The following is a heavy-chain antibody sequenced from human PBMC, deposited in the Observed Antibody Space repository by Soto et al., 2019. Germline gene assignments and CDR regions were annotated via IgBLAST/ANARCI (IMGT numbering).Heavy chain of an antibody. J-gene: IGHJ4*02. V-gene: IGHV4-4*02. CDR2: VHHSGTT. Sequence: QVQLQESGPGLVKPSGTLSLTCAVSGGSVNTGYWWSWVRQPPGKGLEGFGEVHHSGTTNHILSLKSRLTLSVDKSGNQVSLELTSVAAAYAAVYYCARGVSYRWVYWGQGTLVTVSS. CDR3: ARGVSYRWVY. D-gene: IGHD3-16*02. CDR1: GGSVNTGYW.